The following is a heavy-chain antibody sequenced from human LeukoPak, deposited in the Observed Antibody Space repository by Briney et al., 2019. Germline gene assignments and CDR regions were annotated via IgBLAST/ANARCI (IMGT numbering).Heavy chain of an antibody. CDR1: GGTFSSYA. V-gene: IGHV1-69*04. J-gene: IGHJ4*02. D-gene: IGHD2-15*01. CDR2: IIPILGIA. Sequence: SVKVSCKASGGTFSSYAISWVRQAPGQGPEWMGRIIPILGIANYAQKFQGRVTITADKSTSTAYMELSSLRSEDTAVYYCASEGSGHLFDYWGQGTLVTVSS. CDR3: ASEGSGHLFDY.